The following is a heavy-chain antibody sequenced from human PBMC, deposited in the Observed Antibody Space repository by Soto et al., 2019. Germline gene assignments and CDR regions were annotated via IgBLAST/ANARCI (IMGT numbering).Heavy chain of an antibody. CDR2: ISFDGSKT. V-gene: IGHV3-30*18. CDR1: GFTFSRYG. Sequence: QVQLVESGGGVVQPGTSLRRSCTASGFTFSRYGMNWVRQAPGKGIERVEVISFDGSKTGYADFAKGRFTVSRDNSKNTLFLQMNSLRSEDTAVYYCAKDRQQVAVIHWFDPWGQGTRVAVSS. J-gene: IGHJ5*02. CDR3: AKDRQQVAVIHWFDP. D-gene: IGHD6-13*01.